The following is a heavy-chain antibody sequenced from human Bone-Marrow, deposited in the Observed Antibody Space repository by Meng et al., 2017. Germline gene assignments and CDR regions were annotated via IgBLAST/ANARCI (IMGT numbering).Heavy chain of an antibody. D-gene: IGHD5-18*01. V-gene: IGHV3-33*01. CDR3: ARGTWIQLWRLDY. Sequence: QVAMVECGGGGVQPGRSLALSGAASGFTFGSYGMHWVRQAPGKGVEWVAVIWYDGSNKYYADSVKGRFTISRDNSKNTLYLQMNSLRAEDTAVYYCARGTWIQLWRLDYWGQGTLVTVSS. CDR1: GFTFGSYG. CDR2: IWYDGSNK. J-gene: IGHJ4*02.